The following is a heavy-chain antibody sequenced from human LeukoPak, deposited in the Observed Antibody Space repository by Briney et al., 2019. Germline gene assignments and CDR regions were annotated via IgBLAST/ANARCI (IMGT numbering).Heavy chain of an antibody. CDR3: ARDSPIDSSGSYYYNMDV. V-gene: IGHV4-59*01. CDR1: GGSISSFY. J-gene: IGHJ6*02. D-gene: IGHD3-22*01. CDR2: IDYSGTT. Sequence: SETLSLTCTVSGGSISSFYWSWIRQPPGKGLEWIGYIDYSGTTNYHPSLKSRVIISVDTSKNQFSLRLSSVTAADTAVYYCARDSPIDSSGSYYYNMDVWGQGTPVTVSS.